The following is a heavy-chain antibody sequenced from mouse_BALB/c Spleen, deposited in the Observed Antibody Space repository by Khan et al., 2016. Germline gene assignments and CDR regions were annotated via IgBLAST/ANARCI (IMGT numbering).Heavy chain of an antibody. CDR2: IDPANGNT. D-gene: IGHD2-4*01. V-gene: IGHV14-3*02. CDR3: SRGVDDDELAY. Sequence: VQLQQSGAELVKPGASVKLSCTVSGFNIKDTYMHWVNQRPEQGLEWIGRIDPANGNTKYDPKFQDKATITADTSSNTAYLQLSSLTSEDTAVYYCSRGVDDDELAYWGQGTLVTVSA. J-gene: IGHJ3*01. CDR1: GFNIKDTY.